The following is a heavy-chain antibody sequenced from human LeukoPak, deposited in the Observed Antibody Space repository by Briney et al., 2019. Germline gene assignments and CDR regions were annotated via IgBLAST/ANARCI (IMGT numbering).Heavy chain of an antibody. Sequence: GGSLRLSCAASGFTFSSYAMSWVRQAPGKGLEWVSAISNSGGSTYYADSVKDRFTISRDNSKNTLYLQMNSLRAEDTAVYYCAKALGGVIVWYDYWGQGTLVTVSS. J-gene: IGHJ4*02. V-gene: IGHV3-23*01. D-gene: IGHD3-16*02. CDR1: GFTFSSYA. CDR3: AKALGGVIVWYDY. CDR2: ISNSGGST.